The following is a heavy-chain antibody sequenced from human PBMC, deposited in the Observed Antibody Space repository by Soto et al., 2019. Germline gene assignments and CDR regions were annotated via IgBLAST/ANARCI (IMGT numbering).Heavy chain of an antibody. Sequence: QVQLVESGGGVVQPGRSLRLSCAASGFTFSSYGMHWVRQAPGKGLEWVAVISYDGSNKYYADSVKGRFTISRDNSKNTLYPQMNGLRSEDTGVYYCANYGECVPACVWGQGTLVTGSS. D-gene: IGHD4-17*01. CDR3: ANYGECVPACV. V-gene: IGHV3-30*18. CDR1: GFTFSSYG. J-gene: IGHJ4*02. CDR2: ISYDGSNK.